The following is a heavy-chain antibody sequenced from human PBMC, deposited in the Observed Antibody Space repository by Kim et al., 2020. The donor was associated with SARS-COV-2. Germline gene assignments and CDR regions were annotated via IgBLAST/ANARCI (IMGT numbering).Heavy chain of an antibody. D-gene: IGHD5-18*01. J-gene: IGHJ6*02. Sequence: RFTISRDNSKNTLYLQMNSLRAEDTAVYYCAKGHTAMADLYYYYYYGMDVWGQGTTVTVSS. CDR3: AKGHTAMADLYYYYYYGMDV. V-gene: IGHV3-23*01.